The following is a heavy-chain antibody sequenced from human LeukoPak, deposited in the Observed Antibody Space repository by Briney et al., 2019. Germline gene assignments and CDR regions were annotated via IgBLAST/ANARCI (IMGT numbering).Heavy chain of an antibody. V-gene: IGHV4-34*01. CDR1: GGSFSGYY. Sequence: PSETLSLTCAVYGGSFSGYYWSWIRQPPGKGLEWIGEINHSGSTNYNPSLKSRVTISVDTSKNQFSLKLSSVTAADTAVYYCARGALAAMAPFDYWGRGTLVTVSS. J-gene: IGHJ4*02. CDR3: ARGALAAMAPFDY. D-gene: IGHD5-18*01. CDR2: INHSGST.